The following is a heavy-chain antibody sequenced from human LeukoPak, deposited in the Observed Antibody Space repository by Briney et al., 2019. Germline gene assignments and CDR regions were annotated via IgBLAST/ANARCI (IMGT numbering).Heavy chain of an antibody. V-gene: IGHV4-34*01. Sequence: SETLSLTCAVYGGSFSNYYWSWIRQPPGKGLEWIGEINHSGSTNYNPSLKSRVTISVDTSKNQFSLKLSSVAAADTAVYYCAREGGNYDILKAFDIWGQGTMVTVSS. D-gene: IGHD3-9*01. J-gene: IGHJ3*02. CDR3: AREGGNYDILKAFDI. CDR2: INHSGST. CDR1: GGSFSNYY.